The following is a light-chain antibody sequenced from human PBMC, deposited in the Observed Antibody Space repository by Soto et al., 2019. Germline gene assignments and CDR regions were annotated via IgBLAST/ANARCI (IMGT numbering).Light chain of an antibody. CDR2: DTS. J-gene: IGLJ3*02. Sequence: QAVVTQEPSLTVSPGGTVTLTCGSSTGTVTTDHHPYWFQQKPGHAPRTLIYDTSKKHSWTPGRFAGSLLGGKAALTLSGAQPEDEADYYCLLVDGAVVIGGGTKLTVL. CDR3: LLVDGAVV. CDR1: TGTVTTDHH. V-gene: IGLV7-46*01.